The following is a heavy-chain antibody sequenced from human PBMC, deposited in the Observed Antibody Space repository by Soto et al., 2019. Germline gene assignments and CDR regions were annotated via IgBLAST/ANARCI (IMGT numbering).Heavy chain of an antibody. CDR3: AKGRWGVATTPTFFDY. Sequence: GGSLRLSCAASGFTFSSYGMHWVRQAPGKGLEWVAVISYDGSNKYYADSVKGRFTISRDNSKNTLYLQMSSLRAEDTAVYYCAKGRWGVATTPTFFDYWGQGTLVTVSS. CDR2: ISYDGSNK. CDR1: GFTFSSYG. J-gene: IGHJ4*02. V-gene: IGHV3-30*18. D-gene: IGHD5-12*01.